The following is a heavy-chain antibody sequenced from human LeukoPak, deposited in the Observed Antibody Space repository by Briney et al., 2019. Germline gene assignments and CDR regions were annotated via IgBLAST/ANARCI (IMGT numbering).Heavy chain of an antibody. D-gene: IGHD3-10*01. CDR3: ARDNIGFDY. V-gene: IGHV1-18*01. CDR1: GYTFTSYA. J-gene: IGHJ4*02. Sequence: GASVKVSCKASGYTFTSYAFIWVRQAPGRGLEWMGWISVNNGNTNYAQKLQDRVTMTADTLTSTAYMELRSLTSDDTAVYYCARDNIGFDYWGQGTLVTVSS. CDR2: ISVNNGNT.